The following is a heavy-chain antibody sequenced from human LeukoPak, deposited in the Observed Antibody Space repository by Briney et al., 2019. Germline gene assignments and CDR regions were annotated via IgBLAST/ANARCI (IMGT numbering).Heavy chain of an antibody. Sequence: GGSLRLSCAASGFTFSSYAMSWVRQAPGKGLEWVSVISGGGGTTYYADSVKGRFTISRDNSKNTLYLQMNSLRAEDTAVYYCAKHGSGWGYFDYWGQGTLVTVSS. D-gene: IGHD6-19*01. CDR2: ISGGGGTT. CDR3: AKHGSGWGYFDY. J-gene: IGHJ4*02. V-gene: IGHV3-23*01. CDR1: GFTFSSYA.